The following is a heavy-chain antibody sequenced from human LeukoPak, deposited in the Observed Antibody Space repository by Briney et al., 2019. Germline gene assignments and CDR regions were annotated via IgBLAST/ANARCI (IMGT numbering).Heavy chain of an antibody. Sequence: GESLKISCKGSGYSFTSYWIGWVRQMPGRVLEWVGIMYPGNSDTRYRPSFQGQVTISADKSITTSYLQWSSLKASDTAMYYCARQGISPGSWYYSDYWGQGTLVTVSS. CDR3: ARQGISPGSWYYSDY. J-gene: IGHJ4*02. D-gene: IGHD6-13*01. CDR2: MYPGNSDT. V-gene: IGHV5-51*01. CDR1: GYSFTSYW.